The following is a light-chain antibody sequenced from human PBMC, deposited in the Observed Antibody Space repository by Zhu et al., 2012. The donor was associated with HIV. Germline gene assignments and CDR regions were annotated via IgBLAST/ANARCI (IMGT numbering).Light chain of an antibody. Sequence: EIAMTQSPASLSVSPGERATLYCRASQSISDNLAWYQQRPGQAPRLLITGASTRATGIPDRFGGSGSGTAFTLTISRLEPEDFAVYYCQQYGSSPETFGQGTKVEIK. CDR2: GAS. CDR3: QQYGSSPET. V-gene: IGKV3-20*01. J-gene: IGKJ1*01. CDR1: QSISDN.